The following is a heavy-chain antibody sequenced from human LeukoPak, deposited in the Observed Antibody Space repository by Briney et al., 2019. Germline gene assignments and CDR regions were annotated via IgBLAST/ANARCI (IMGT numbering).Heavy chain of an antibody. CDR2: ICSNDSPI. D-gene: IGHD1-26*01. Sequence: PGGSLRLSCAASGFTFCDYEMNWVRPAPGGGPEWRSYICSNDSPIYYADSVKGRFTVSRENAKNSLYLQMNSLRAEDTAVYYCARDRRVGGGRDAFDIWGQGTMVTVSS. J-gene: IGHJ3*02. V-gene: IGHV3-48*03. CDR1: GFTFCDYE. CDR3: ARDRRVGGGRDAFDI.